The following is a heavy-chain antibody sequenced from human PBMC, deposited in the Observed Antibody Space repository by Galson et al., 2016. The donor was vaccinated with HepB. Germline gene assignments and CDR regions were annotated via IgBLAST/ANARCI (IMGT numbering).Heavy chain of an antibody. J-gene: IGHJ4*02. CDR1: GFTVSSNY. CDR2: IYSGGKT. Sequence: SLRLSCAASGFTVSSNYMSWVRQAPGKRLEWVSLIYSGGKTSYADSVKGRFTISRDTSKNTVYLQMNGLRADDTAVYYCAPGNSVVRGYWGQGTLVTVSS. V-gene: IGHV3-53*01. D-gene: IGHD4-23*01. CDR3: APGNSVVRGY.